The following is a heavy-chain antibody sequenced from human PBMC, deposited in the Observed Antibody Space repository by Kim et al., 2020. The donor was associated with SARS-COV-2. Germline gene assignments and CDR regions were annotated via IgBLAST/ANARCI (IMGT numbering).Heavy chain of an antibody. V-gene: IGHV1-24*01. CDR3: ATSSKAVTLYWYFDL. Sequence: ASVKVSCKVSGYTLTELSMHWVRQAPGKGLEWMGGFDPEDGETIYAQKFQGRVTMTEDTSTDTAYMELSSLRSEDTAVYYCATSSKAVTLYWYFDLWGRGTLVTVSS. CDR2: FDPEDGET. J-gene: IGHJ2*01. CDR1: GYTLTELS. D-gene: IGHD2-21*02.